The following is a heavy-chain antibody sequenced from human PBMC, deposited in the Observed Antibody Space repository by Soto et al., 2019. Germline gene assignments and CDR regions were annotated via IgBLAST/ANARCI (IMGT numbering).Heavy chain of an antibody. J-gene: IGHJ4*02. V-gene: IGHV4-34*01. CDR3: ARRPSYYYGSGSYWYFDY. CDR1: GGSFSGYY. Sequence: SETLSLTCAVYGGSFSGYYWSWIRQPPGKGLEWIGEINHSGSTNYNPSLKSRVTISVDTSKNQFSLKLSSVTAADTAVYYCARRPSYYYGSGSYWYFDYRGQGTLVTVSS. CDR2: INHSGST. D-gene: IGHD3-10*01.